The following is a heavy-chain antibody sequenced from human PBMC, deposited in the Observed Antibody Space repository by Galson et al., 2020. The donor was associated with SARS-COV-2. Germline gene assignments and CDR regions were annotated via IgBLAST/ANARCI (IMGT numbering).Heavy chain of an antibody. J-gene: IGHJ4*02. Sequence: ASETLSLTCTVSGGSISSYYWSWIRQPPEKGLEWIGNIYYSGSSYYNPSLKSRVTISVDASKSQFSLKLSSVTASDTAVYYCARRKSGSSSVDYWGQGILVAVSS. V-gene: IGHV4-59*08. CDR3: ARRKSGSSSVDY. D-gene: IGHD6-13*01. CDR2: IYYSGSS. CDR1: GGSISSYY.